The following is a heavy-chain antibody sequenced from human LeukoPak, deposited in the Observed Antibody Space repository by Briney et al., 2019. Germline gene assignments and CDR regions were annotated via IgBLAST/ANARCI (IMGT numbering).Heavy chain of an antibody. V-gene: IGHV3-23*01. CDR2: ISGSGGST. J-gene: IGHJ4*02. CDR1: GFTFSSYA. D-gene: IGHD6-13*01. Sequence: QTGGSLRLSCAASGFTFSSYAMSWVRQAPGKGLEWVSAISGSGGSTYYADSVKGRFTISRDNSKNTLYLQMNSLRAEDTAVYYCAKGREQQLDEAYYFDYWGQGTLVTVSS. CDR3: AKGREQQLDEAYYFDY.